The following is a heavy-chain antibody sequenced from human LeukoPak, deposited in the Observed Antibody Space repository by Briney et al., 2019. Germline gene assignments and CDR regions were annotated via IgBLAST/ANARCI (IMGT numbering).Heavy chain of an antibody. CDR3: TTRRYYDFWSGYYS. CDR2: IKSKTDGGTT. D-gene: IGHD3-3*01. J-gene: IGHJ4*02. V-gene: IGHV3-15*01. Sequence: SLRLSCAASGFSFSNVWMSWVRQPHGKWLEWVGRIKSKTDGGTTDYAAPVKGRFTISRDDSKNTLYLQMNSLKTEDTAVYYCTTRRYYDFWSGYYSWGQGTLVTVSS. CDR1: GFSFSNVW.